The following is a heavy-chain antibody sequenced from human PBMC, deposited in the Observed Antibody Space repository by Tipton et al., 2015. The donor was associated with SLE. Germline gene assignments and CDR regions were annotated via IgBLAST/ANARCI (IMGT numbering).Heavy chain of an antibody. J-gene: IGHJ4*02. Sequence: GLVKPSETLPLTCAVSGYSISSGYYWGWFRQPPGKGLGWIGSVYYSGSTYRNPSLKSRVTISVDTSKNQFSLKLSSVTAADTAVYFCARMPPGGWNYYFDYWGQGTPVTVSS. V-gene: IGHV4-38-2*01. D-gene: IGHD1-7*01. CDR2: VYYSGST. CDR1: GYSISSGYY. CDR3: ARMPPGGWNYYFDY.